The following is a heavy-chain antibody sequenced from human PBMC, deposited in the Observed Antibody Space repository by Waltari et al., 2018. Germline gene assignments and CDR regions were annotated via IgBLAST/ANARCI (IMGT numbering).Heavy chain of an antibody. V-gene: IGHV1-3*01. CDR2: INAGNGNT. CDR1: GYTFTSYA. J-gene: IGHJ6*02. CDR3: ATAAGHYYYYYGMDV. Sequence: QVQLVQSGAEVQKPGASVKVSCKASGYTFTSYAMHLVRQAPGQRLEWMGWINAGNGNTKYSQKFQGRVTMTEDTSTDTVYMELSSLRSEDTAVYYCATAAGHYYYYYGMDVWGQGTTVTVSS. D-gene: IGHD6-13*01.